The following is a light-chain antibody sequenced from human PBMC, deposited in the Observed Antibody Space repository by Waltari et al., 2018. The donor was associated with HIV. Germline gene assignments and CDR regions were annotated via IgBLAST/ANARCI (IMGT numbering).Light chain of an antibody. CDR2: EVS. CDR3: SSSRV. J-gene: IGLJ3*02. V-gene: IGLV2-8*01. CDR1: SSDVGGYNY. Sequence: QSALTQPPSASGSTGQSVTISCTGTSSDVGGYNYVSWYQQHPGKAPKLMIYEVSKRPSGVPDRFSGSKSGNTASLTVSGLQAEDEADYYCSSSRVFGGGTKLTVL.